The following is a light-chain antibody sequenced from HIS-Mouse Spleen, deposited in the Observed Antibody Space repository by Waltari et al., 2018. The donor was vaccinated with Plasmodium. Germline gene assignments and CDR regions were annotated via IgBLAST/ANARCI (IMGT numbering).Light chain of an antibody. V-gene: IGLV2-8*01. J-gene: IGLJ2*01. Sequence: QSALTQPPSASGSPGQSVTISCTGTSSDVGGYNYVSWYQQHPGKAPKLMIYEVSKRPSGVPARFSGSKSGNTASRTVSGLRAEDEADYYCSSYAGSNNLVFGGGTKLTVL. CDR3: SSYAGSNNLV. CDR2: EVS. CDR1: SSDVGGYNY.